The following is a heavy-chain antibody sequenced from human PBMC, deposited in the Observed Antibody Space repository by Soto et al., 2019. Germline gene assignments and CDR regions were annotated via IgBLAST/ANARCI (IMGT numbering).Heavy chain of an antibody. V-gene: IGHV6-1*01. CDR3: ARDGPGYYFDF. J-gene: IGHJ4*02. Sequence: SQTLSLTCAISGDSVSSNSVAWNWIRQSPSRGLEWLGRTYYRSKWYNDYAVSVKSRITINPDTSKNQFPLQLKSVSPEDTAVYYCARDGPGYYFDFWGQGTLVTVSS. D-gene: IGHD3-9*01. CDR2: TYYRSKWYN. CDR1: GDSVSSNSVA.